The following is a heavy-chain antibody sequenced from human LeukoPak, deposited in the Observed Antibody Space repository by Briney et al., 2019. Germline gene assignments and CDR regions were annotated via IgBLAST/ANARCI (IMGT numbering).Heavy chain of an antibody. V-gene: IGHV3-30*18. CDR1: GFTSSSYG. J-gene: IGHJ6*02. Sequence: GGSLRLSCAASGFTSSSYGMHWVRQAPGKGLEWVAVISYDGSNKYYADSVKGRFTISRDNSKNTLYLQMNSLRAEDTAVYYCAKAGGNSFYYYYGMDVWGQGTTVTVSS. CDR3: AKAGGNSFYYYYGMDV. CDR2: ISYDGSNK. D-gene: IGHD4-23*01.